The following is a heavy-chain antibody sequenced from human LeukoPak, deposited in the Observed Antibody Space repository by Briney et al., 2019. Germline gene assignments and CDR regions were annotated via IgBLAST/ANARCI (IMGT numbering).Heavy chain of an antibody. D-gene: IGHD5-18*01. CDR3: TTDPDGSSYGQGSPDS. CDR1: GFTFSNSW. Sequence: PGGSLRLSCAASGFTFSNSWMSWVRQAPGKGLEWVGRIKPKIDGGTGDYAAPVKGRFTISGDDSKYTLFLQMSSLKTEDTGVYFCTTDPDGSSYGQGSPDSWGQGTLVTVSS. CDR2: IKPKIDGGTG. J-gene: IGHJ5*01. V-gene: IGHV3-15*01.